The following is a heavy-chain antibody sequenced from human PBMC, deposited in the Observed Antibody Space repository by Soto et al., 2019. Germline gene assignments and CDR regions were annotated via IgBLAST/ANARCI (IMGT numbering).Heavy chain of an antibody. D-gene: IGHD3-22*01. J-gene: IGHJ4*02. CDR1: GFSLSTSGVG. Sequence: SGPTLGNPTHTLTLTCTFSGFSLSTSGVGVGWIRQPPGKALEWLALIYWNDDKRYSPSLKSRLTITKDTSKNQVVLTMTNMDPVDTATYYCAHSGDYDSSGYYYSCFDYWGQGTLVTVSS. CDR2: IYWNDDK. V-gene: IGHV2-5*01. CDR3: AHSGDYDSSGYYYSCFDY.